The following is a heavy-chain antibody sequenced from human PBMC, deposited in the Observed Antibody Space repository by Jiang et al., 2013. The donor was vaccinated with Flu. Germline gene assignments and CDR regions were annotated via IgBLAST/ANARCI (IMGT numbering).Heavy chain of an antibody. CDR3: ARREYYDFWSGYYPFDY. Sequence: PGESLKISCKGSGYSFTSYWIGWVRQMPGKGLEWMGIIYPGDSDTRYSPSFQGQVTISADKSISTAYPQWSSLKASDTAMYYCARREYYDFWSGYYPFDYWGQGTLVTVSS. J-gene: IGHJ4*02. V-gene: IGHV5-51*03. CDR1: GYSFTSYW. D-gene: IGHD3-3*01. CDR2: IYPGDSDT.